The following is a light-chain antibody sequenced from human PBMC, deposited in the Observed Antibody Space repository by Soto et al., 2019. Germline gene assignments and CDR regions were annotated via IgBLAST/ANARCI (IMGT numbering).Light chain of an antibody. CDR1: QSISTY. CDR3: QQYNSYRWT. Sequence: DIQMTQSPFTVSASVGDRVTITCRASQSISTYLAWYQQKPGKAPKLPIYKASSLESGVPSRFSGSGSGTEFTLTISSLQPDDFATYYCQQYNSYRWTFGLGTKVDI. V-gene: IGKV1-5*03. CDR2: KAS. J-gene: IGKJ1*01.